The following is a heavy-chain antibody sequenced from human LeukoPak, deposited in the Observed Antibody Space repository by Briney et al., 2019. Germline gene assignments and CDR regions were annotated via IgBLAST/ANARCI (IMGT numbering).Heavy chain of an antibody. CDR2: IDPNSGDT. D-gene: IGHD6-19*01. V-gene: IGHV1-2*06. Sequence: ASVKVSCKASAYTFTAYYIHWVRQAPGQGLEWMGRIDPNSGDTSYVQKFQGRVTMTRDTSISTAHMDLSGLISDDTAVYCCATSVAVAGSFDYWGQGTLVTVSS. CDR1: AYTFTAYY. CDR3: ATSVAVAGSFDY. J-gene: IGHJ4*02.